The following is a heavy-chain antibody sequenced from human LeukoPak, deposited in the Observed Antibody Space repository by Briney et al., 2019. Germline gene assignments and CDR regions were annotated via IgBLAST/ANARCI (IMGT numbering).Heavy chain of an antibody. V-gene: IGHV1-3*01. D-gene: IGHD3-9*01. Sequence: ASVKVSCKASGGTFSSYAISWVRQAPGQRLEWMGWINAGNGNTKYSQKFQGRVTITRDTSASTAYMELSSLRSEDTAVYYCARDSLLRYFDWLSYYYGMDVWGQGTTVTVSS. J-gene: IGHJ6*02. CDR1: GGTFSSYA. CDR2: INAGNGNT. CDR3: ARDSLLRYFDWLSYYYGMDV.